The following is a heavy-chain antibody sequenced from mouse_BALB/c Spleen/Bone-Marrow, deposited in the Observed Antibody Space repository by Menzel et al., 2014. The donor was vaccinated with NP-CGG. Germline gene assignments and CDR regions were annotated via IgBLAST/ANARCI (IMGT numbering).Heavy chain of an antibody. CDR2: IDPANGNT. CDR3: ATLTTVVDAMDY. D-gene: IGHD1-1*01. V-gene: IGHV14-3*02. Sequence: VQLQQPGAEIVKPGASVKLSCTASGFNIKDTYMHWVKQRPEQGLEWIGRIDPANGNTKYDPKFQGKATITADTSSNTAYLQLSSLTSEDTAVYYCATLTTVVDAMDYWGQGTSVTVSS. J-gene: IGHJ4*01. CDR1: GFNIKDTY.